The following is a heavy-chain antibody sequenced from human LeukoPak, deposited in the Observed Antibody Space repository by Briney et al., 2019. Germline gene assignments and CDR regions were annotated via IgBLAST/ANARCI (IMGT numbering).Heavy chain of an antibody. CDR1: GFTLSSYA. CDR3: ARAGRFLEWLFPFLDY. V-gene: IGHV3-30-3*01. CDR2: ISYDGSNK. D-gene: IGHD3-3*01. Sequence: GGSLRLSCAAPGFTLSSYAMHWVRQAPGKGLEWVAVISYDGSNKYYADSVKGRFTISRDNSKNTLYLQMNSLRAEDTAVYYCARAGRFLEWLFPFLDYWGQGTLVTVSS. J-gene: IGHJ4*02.